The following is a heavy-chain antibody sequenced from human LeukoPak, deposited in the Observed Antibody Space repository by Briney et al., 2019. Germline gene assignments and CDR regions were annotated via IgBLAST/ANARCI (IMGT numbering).Heavy chain of an antibody. V-gene: IGHV4-4*02. CDR1: GGSISSSNW. CDR2: IYHSGST. Sequence: PSETLSLTCAVSGGSISSSNWWSWVRQPPGKGLEWIGEIYHSGSTNYNPSLKSRVTISVDTSKNQFSLKLTSVTAADTALYYCARTKLYCSGGSCYSSLDYWGQGTLVTVSS. CDR3: ARTKLYCSGGSCYSSLDY. J-gene: IGHJ4*02. D-gene: IGHD2-15*01.